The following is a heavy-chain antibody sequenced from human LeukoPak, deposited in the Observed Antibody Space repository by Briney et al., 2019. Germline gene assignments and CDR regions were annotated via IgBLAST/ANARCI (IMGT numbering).Heavy chain of an antibody. CDR3: TKEGTKCCLDDY. CDR1: GFTFSSSG. Sequence: GGSLRLSCPASGFTFSSSGMHWVRQAPGKGLEWVAFIHFDGSIKYYVDSVKDRFTISRDNSKNTLYLQMNRLRADDTAVYYCTKEGTKCCLDDYWGQGTLVTVSS. CDR2: IHFDGSIK. J-gene: IGHJ4*02. V-gene: IGHV3-30*02. D-gene: IGHD1-1*01.